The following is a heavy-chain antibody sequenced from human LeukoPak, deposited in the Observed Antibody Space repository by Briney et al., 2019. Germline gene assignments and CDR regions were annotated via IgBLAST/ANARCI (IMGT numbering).Heavy chain of an antibody. CDR2: IRSKANSYAT. V-gene: IGHV3-73*01. CDR3: TRPEEGADY. J-gene: IGHJ4*02. Sequence: PGGSLRLSCAASGFTFSGSAMHWVRQASGKGLERVGRIRSKANSYATAYAASVKGRFTISRDDSKNTAYLQMNSLKTEDTAVYYCTRPEEGADYWGQGTLVTVSS. CDR1: GFTFSGSA. D-gene: IGHD3-16*01.